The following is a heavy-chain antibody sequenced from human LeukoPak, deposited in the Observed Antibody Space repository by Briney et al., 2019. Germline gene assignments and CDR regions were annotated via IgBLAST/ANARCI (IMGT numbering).Heavy chain of an antibody. J-gene: IGHJ4*02. Sequence: SQTLSLTCTVSGGSISSGDYYWSWIRQPPGKGLEWIGYIYYSGSTYYNPSLKSRVTISVDTSKNQFSLKLSSVTAADTAVYYCARDSALLRRPFDYWGQGTLVTVSS. V-gene: IGHV4-30-4*08. CDR3: ARDSALLRRPFDY. D-gene: IGHD2-15*01. CDR2: IYYSGST. CDR1: GGSISSGDYY.